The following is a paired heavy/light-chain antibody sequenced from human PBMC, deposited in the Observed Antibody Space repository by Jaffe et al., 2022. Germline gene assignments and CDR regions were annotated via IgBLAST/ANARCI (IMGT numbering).Light chain of an antibody. J-gene: IGKJ4*01. CDR1: QDISNY. V-gene: IGKV1-33*01. CDR3: QQYDNLPSLG. Sequence: DIQMTQSPSSLSASVGDRVTITCQASQDISNYLNWYQQKPGKAPKLLIYDASNLETGVPSRFSGSGSGTDFTFTISSLQPEDIATYYCQQYDNLPSLGFGGGTKVEIK. CDR2: DAS.
Heavy chain of an antibody. Sequence: QLQLQESGPGLVKPSETLSLTCTVSGGSISSSSYYWGWIRQPPGKGLEWIGSIYYSGSTYYNPSLKSRVTISVDTSKNQFSLKLSSVTAADTAVYYCASRPGYDFWSGIYTRRPNSDYYYYYMDVWGKGTTVTVSS. D-gene: IGHD3-3*01. V-gene: IGHV4-39*01. CDR1: GGSISSSSYY. CDR3: ASRPGYDFWSGIYTRRPNSDYYYYYMDV. J-gene: IGHJ6*03. CDR2: IYYSGST.